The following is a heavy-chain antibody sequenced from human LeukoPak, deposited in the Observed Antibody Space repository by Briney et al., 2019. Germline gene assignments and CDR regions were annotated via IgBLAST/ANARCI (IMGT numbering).Heavy chain of an antibody. CDR3: VRDHTVTSRDNWFDP. D-gene: IGHD4-11*01. Sequence: SVKVSCKASGGTFSSYAISWVRQAPGQGLEWMGGIIPIFGTANYAQKFQGRVTITTDESTSTAYMELSSLRSEDTAVYYCVRDHTVTSRDNWFDPWGQGTLVTVSS. CDR2: IIPIFGTA. V-gene: IGHV1-69*05. J-gene: IGHJ5*02. CDR1: GGTFSSYA.